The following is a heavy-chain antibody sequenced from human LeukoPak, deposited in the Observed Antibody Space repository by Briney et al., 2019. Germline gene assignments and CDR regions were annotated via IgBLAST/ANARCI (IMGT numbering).Heavy chain of an antibody. CDR3: ARQSREGYNIFDY. V-gene: IGHV4-61*08. Sequence: SETLSLTCTVSGGSISSGDYYWSWIRQPPGKGLEWIGYIYYSGNTNYNPSLKSRVTISIDTSKKQFSLKQTSVTAADTAAYYCARQSREGYNIFDYWGQGTLVTVSS. D-gene: IGHD5-24*01. CDR2: IYYSGNT. J-gene: IGHJ4*02. CDR1: GGSISSGDYY.